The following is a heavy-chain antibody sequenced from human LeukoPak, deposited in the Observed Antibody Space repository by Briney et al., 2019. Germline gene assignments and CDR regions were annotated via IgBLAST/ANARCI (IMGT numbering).Heavy chain of an antibody. J-gene: IGHJ6*03. CDR2: INHSGST. V-gene: IGHV4-34*01. Sequence: SETLSLTCAAYGGSFSGYYWSWIRQPPGKGLEWIGEINHSGSTNYNPSLKSRVTISVDTSKNQFSLKLSSVTAADTAVYYCAREAAEIAAAGIGPYMGYYYYYMDVWGKGTTVTVSS. CDR3: AREAAEIAAAGIGPYMGYYYYYMDV. D-gene: IGHD6-13*01. CDR1: GGSFSGYY.